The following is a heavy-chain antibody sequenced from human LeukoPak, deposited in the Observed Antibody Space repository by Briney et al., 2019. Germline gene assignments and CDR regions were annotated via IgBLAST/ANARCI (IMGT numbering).Heavy chain of an antibody. CDR1: GGSISSGSYY. V-gene: IGHV4-39*01. D-gene: IGHD4-11*01. Sequence: PSETLSLTCTVSGGSISSGSYYWGWIRQSPGKGLEWIGTVYYSGSTYYSPSLKSRVTISVDTSKNQFSLKLTSVTAADTAVYYCARSKGAYTFDSWGQGTLVTASS. J-gene: IGHJ4*02. CDR2: VYYSGST. CDR3: ARSKGAYTFDS.